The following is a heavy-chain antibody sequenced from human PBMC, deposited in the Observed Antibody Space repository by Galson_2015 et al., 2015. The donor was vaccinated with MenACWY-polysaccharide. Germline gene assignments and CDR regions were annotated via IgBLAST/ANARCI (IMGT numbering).Heavy chain of an antibody. V-gene: IGHV3-48*03. D-gene: IGHD1-1*01. CDR1: GFTFRSHD. CDR3: ARDTPGIEDFDY. J-gene: IGHJ4*02. CDR2: IDTGGTST. Sequence: SLRLSCAVSGFTFRSHDMNWVRQAPGKGLEWVSYIDTGGTSTKYADPVKGRFIMSRDNAKNSLYLQMNSLRLEDTAVYYCARDTPGIEDFDYWGQGILVTVSS.